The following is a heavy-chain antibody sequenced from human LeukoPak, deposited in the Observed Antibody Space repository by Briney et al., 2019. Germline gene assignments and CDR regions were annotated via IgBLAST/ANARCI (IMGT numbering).Heavy chain of an antibody. J-gene: IGHJ6*02. CDR2: ISAYNGNT. Sequence: ASVKVSCKASGYTFTSYGISWVRQAPGQGLEWMGWISAYNGNTNYAQKLQGRVTMTTDTSTSTAYMELRSLRADNAAIYYCARNQQLGGHSYYYSGMDVWGQGTTVTVSS. V-gene: IGHV1-18*01. CDR1: GYTFTSYG. CDR3: ARNQQLGGHSYYYSGMDV. D-gene: IGHD3-16*01.